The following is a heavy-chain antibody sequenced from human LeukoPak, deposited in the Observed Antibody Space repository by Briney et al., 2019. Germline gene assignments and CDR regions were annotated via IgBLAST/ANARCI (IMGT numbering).Heavy chain of an antibody. CDR2: INHSGSN. J-gene: IGHJ2*01. Sequence: PSETLSLTCAVYGGSFSGYYWSWIRQPPGKGLEWIGEINHSGSNNYNPSLKRRVNISVEKYKKKFSLKRSSVTAADTAVYYCARAVPIVVAHNWYFDLWGRGTLVTVSS. D-gene: IGHD3-22*01. V-gene: IGHV4-34*01. CDR1: GGSFSGYY. CDR3: ARAVPIVVAHNWYFDL.